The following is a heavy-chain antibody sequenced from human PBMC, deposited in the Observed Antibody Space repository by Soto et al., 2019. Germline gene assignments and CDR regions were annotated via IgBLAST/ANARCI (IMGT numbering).Heavy chain of an antibody. J-gene: IGHJ4*02. CDR2: VYNSGST. D-gene: IGHD2-2*01. CDR1: GGSISSNY. V-gene: IGHV4-59*01. Sequence: SETLSLTCTVSGGSISSNYWTWIRQPPGKGLEWIGYVYNSGSTNYNPSLKSRVTISEDTSKSQFSLKVNSMTAADTAVYYCARYYCTSTTCYYFDYWGQGALVTVSS. CDR3: ARYYCTSTTCYYFDY.